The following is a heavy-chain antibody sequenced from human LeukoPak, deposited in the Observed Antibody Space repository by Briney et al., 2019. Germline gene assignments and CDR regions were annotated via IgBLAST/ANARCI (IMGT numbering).Heavy chain of an antibody. CDR1: GYTFINYA. V-gene: IGHV1-3*01. Sequence: ASVKVSCKASGYTFINYAINWGRQAPGQRPEWIGWINAGNGNTKYSQKFQGRVTITRDTSASTAYMELSWLTSEDTGIYYCARGPRAAADDYWGQGTLVTVPS. D-gene: IGHD6-13*01. CDR2: INAGNGNT. CDR3: ARGPRAAADDY. J-gene: IGHJ4*02.